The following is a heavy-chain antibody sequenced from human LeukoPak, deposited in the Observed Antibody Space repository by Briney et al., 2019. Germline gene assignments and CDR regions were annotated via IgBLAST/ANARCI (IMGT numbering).Heavy chain of an antibody. CDR2: ISSNGGST. CDR3: AQTGGLVPGRYFVY. J-gene: IGHJ4*02. Sequence: PGGSLRLSCAASGFTFSSYAMHWVRQAPGKGLEYVSAISSNGGSTYYANSVKGRFTISRDNSKNTLYLQMNSLRAEDTAVYYCAQTGGLVPGRYFVYWGQGTLVTVSS. V-gene: IGHV3-64*01. CDR1: GFTFSSYA. D-gene: IGHD6-6*01.